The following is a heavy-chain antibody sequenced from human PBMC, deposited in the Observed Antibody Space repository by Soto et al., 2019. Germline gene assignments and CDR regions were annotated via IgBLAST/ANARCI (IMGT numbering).Heavy chain of an antibody. V-gene: IGHV4-34*01. D-gene: IGHD3-3*01. J-gene: IGHJ5*02. CDR1: GGSFSAYY. CDR2: INHSGIT. Sequence: PSETLSLTCAVYGGSFSAYYWSWIRQPPGKGLEWIGEINHSGITNDNPSLKSRVTISVDKSKNQISLNLSSVTAADTAVYYCARGQSAQDFWSGYSHKYFGPWGQGALVTVSS. CDR3: ARGQSAQDFWSGYSHKYFGP.